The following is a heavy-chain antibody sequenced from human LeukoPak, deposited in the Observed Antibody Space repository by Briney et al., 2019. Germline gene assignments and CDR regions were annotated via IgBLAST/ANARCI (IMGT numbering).Heavy chain of an antibody. CDR1: GFTFSTYA. V-gene: IGHV3-64*01. Sequence: PGGSLRLSCAASGFTFSTYAMHWVRQAPGKGLEYVSAISSDGDSTHYANSVKGRFTISRDNSKNTLYLHMGSLRAEDMAVYYCARDGCSSISCGAPFDYWGQGTLVTVSS. CDR3: ARDGCSSISCGAPFDY. D-gene: IGHD2-2*01. J-gene: IGHJ4*02. CDR2: ISSDGDST.